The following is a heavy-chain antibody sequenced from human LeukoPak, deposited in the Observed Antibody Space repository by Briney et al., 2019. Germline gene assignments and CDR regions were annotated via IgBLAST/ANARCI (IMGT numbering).Heavy chain of an antibody. CDR1: GYTFTGYY. V-gene: IGHV1-46*01. CDR3: ARDSEEMATIAYDAFDI. J-gene: IGHJ3*02. CDR2: INPSGGST. D-gene: IGHD5-24*01. Sequence: ASVKVSCKASGYTFTGYYMHWVRQAPGQGLEWMGIINPSGGSTSYAQKFQGRVTMTRDTSTSTVYMELSSLRSEDTAVYYCARDSEEMATIAYDAFDIWGQGTMVTVSS.